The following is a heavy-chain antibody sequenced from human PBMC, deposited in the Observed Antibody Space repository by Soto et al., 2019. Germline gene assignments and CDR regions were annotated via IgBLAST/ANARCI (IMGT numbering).Heavy chain of an antibody. CDR1: GFTFSSYG. J-gene: IGHJ4*02. V-gene: IGHV3-33*01. D-gene: IGHD3-10*01. CDR2: IWYDGSNK. CDR3: ARDLLGSGLLWFGEFRGR. Sequence: QVQLVESGGGVVQPGRSLRLSCAASGFTFSSYGMHWVRQAPGKGLEWVAVIWYDGSNKYYADSVKGRFTISRDNSKNTLYLQMNSLRAEDTALYYCARDLLGSGLLWFGEFRGRGGQGTLVTVSS.